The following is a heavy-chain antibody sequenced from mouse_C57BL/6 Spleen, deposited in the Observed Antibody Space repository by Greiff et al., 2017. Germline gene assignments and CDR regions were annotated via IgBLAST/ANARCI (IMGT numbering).Heavy chain of an antibody. CDR3: ARGTTVVATPAY. D-gene: IGHD1-1*01. J-gene: IGHJ3*01. CDR1: GYTFTDYY. V-gene: IGHV1-26*01. Sequence: EVQLQQSGPELVKPGASVKISCKASGYTFTDYYMNWVKQSHGKSLEWIGDINPNNGGTSYNQKFKGKATLTVDKSSSTAYMELRSLTSEDSAVYYCARGTTVVATPAYWGQGTLVTVSA. CDR2: INPNNGGT.